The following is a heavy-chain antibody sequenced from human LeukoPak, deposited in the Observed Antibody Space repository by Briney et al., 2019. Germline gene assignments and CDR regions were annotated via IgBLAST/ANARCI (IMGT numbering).Heavy chain of an antibody. CDR2: INPNSGGT. D-gene: IGHD2-2*01. CDR3: ARDVGEVVPAAISWFDP. Sequence: ASVKVSCKASGYTFTGYYMHWVRQAPGQGLEWMGWINPNSGGTNYAQKFQGRVTMTRDTSISTAYMELSRLRSDDTAVYYCARDVGEVVPAAISWFDPWGQGTLVTVSS. J-gene: IGHJ5*02. V-gene: IGHV1-2*02. CDR1: GYTFTGYY.